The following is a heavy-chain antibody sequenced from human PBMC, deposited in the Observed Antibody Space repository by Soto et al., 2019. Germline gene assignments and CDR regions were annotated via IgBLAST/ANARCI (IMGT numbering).Heavy chain of an antibody. V-gene: IGHV3-7*03. J-gene: IGHJ4*02. Sequence: GGSLRLSCAASGFTFSSYWMSWVRQAPGKGLEWVANIKQDGSEKYYVDSVKGRFTISRDNAKNSLYLQMNSLRAEDTAVYYCAKGYDFWSGINDYWGQGTLVTVSS. CDR2: IKQDGSEK. D-gene: IGHD3-3*01. CDR1: GFTFSSYW. CDR3: AKGYDFWSGINDY.